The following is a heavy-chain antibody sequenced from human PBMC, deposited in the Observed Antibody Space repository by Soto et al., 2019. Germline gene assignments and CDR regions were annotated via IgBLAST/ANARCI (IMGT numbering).Heavy chain of an antibody. CDR3: TRESNHKAGQYFDWLAVAQQILNYAMDI. J-gene: IGHJ6*02. V-gene: IGHV3-33*01. CDR1: GFTFSSYG. CDR2: IRYDGSNK. Sequence: PGGSLRLSCAASGFTFSSYGMHWVRQAPGKGLEWVAVIRYDGSNKYYADSVKGRFTISRDNSKNTLYLQMNSLRAEDTAVYYCTRESNHKAGQYFDWLAVAQQILNYAMDIWGQGTTVTVSS. D-gene: IGHD3-9*01.